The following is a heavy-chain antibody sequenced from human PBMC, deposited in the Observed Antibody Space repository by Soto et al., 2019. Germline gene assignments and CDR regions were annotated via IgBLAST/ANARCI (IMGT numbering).Heavy chain of an antibody. CDR1: GYTFTGYY. D-gene: IGHD6-6*01. Sequence: ASVKVSCKASGYTFTGYYMHWVRQAPGQGLEWMGWINPNSGGTNYAQKFQGWVTMTRDTSISTAYMELSRLRSDDTAVYYFATQKAARHYYGMDVWGQGTTVTVSS. CDR2: INPNSGGT. CDR3: ATQKAARHYYGMDV. J-gene: IGHJ6*02. V-gene: IGHV1-2*04.